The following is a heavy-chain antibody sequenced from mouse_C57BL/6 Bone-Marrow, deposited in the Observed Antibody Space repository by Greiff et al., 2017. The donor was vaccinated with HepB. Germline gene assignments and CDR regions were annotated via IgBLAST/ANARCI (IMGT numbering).Heavy chain of an antibody. CDR1: GFTFSSYA. V-gene: IGHV5-4*01. CDR2: ISDGGSYT. D-gene: IGHD1-3*01. Sequence: EVQGVESGGGLVKPGGSLKLSCAASGFTFSSYAMSWVRQTPEKRLEWVATISDGGSYTYYPDNVKGRFTISRDNAKNNLYLQMSHLKSEDTAMYYCARPKPWFAYWGQGTLVTVSA. CDR3: ARPKPWFAY. J-gene: IGHJ3*01.